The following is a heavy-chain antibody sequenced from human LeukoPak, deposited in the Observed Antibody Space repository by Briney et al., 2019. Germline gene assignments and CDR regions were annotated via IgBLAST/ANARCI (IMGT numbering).Heavy chain of an antibody. CDR1: RYDINSVYY. V-gene: IGHV4-38-2*02. CDR3: ARAGGYYGSGSFLDY. D-gene: IGHD3-10*01. Sequence: PSETLSLTCTVSRYDINSVYYWGWIRQPPGKGLEWIGSIYHSGSTYYNASLKSRVTISIATSRNKFSLNLNSVTAADTAVYYCARAGGYYGSGSFLDYWGQGLLVTVSS. CDR2: IYHSGST. J-gene: IGHJ4*02.